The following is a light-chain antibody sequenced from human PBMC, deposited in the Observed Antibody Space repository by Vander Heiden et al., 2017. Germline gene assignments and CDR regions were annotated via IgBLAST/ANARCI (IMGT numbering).Light chain of an antibody. CDR3: SSYAGSNNFVV. V-gene: IGLV2-8*01. Sequence: QSALTQPPSASGSPGQSVTLSCTGTSSDVGGYNYVSWYQQHPGKAPKLMIYEVSKRPSGVPDRFSGSKSGNTASLTVAGLQAEDEADYYCSSYAGSNNFVVFGGGTKLTGL. J-gene: IGLJ2*01. CDR2: EVS. CDR1: SSDVGGYNY.